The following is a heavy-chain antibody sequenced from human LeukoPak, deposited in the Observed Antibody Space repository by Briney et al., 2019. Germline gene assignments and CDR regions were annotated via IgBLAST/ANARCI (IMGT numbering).Heavy chain of an antibody. CDR1: GGSITDYY. CDR3: ARAIVGAYFDY. D-gene: IGHD1-26*01. J-gene: IGHJ4*02. V-gene: IGHV4-59*12. Sequence: SESLSLTCTVSGGSITDYYWSWIRHSSGKGLEWIGYMYYSGSAYYSPSLKTRVTISVDTSKNQFSLKLSSVTAADTAVYYCARAIVGAYFDYWGQGTLVTVSS. CDR2: MYYSGSA.